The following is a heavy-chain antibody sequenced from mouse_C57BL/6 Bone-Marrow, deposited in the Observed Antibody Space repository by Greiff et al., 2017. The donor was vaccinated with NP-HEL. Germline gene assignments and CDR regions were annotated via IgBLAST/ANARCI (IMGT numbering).Heavy chain of an antibody. V-gene: IGHV1-81*01. Sequence: VQLQQSGAELARPGTSVMLSCKPSGYPFTSYGISWVKQRTGQGLEWIGEIHPRSGNTYYTEKLKGQATLTADKSSSTAYMDLRSLTSEDSAVYFFARLRHGYYFWDYWGQSTTLTVSS. CDR3: ARLRHGYYFWDY. CDR2: IHPRSGNT. J-gene: IGHJ2*01. CDR1: GYPFTSYG. D-gene: IGHD2-3*01.